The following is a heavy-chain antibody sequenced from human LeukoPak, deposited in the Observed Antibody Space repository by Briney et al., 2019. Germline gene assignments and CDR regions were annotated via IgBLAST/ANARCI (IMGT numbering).Heavy chain of an antibody. J-gene: IGHJ6*02. Sequence: HPGGSLRLSCAASEFTFSSYGMHWVRQAPGKGLEWVAFIRYDGSNKYYADSVKGRFTISRDNSKNTLYLQMNSLRAEDTALYYCAKGSSGWPGYYYYGMDVWGQGATVTVSS. CDR2: IRYDGSNK. D-gene: IGHD6-19*01. V-gene: IGHV3-30*02. CDR3: AKGSSGWPGYYYYGMDV. CDR1: EFTFSSYG.